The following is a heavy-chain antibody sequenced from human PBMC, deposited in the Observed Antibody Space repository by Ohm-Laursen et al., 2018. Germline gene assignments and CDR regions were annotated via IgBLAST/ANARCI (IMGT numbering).Heavy chain of an antibody. CDR3: ARDLTEYSSSWSFDY. D-gene: IGHD6-13*01. V-gene: IGHV3-7*01. Sequence: SLRLSCAAPGFTFSSYWMTWVRQPPGKGLEWVARIKVDGSEKYYVDSVKGRFTISRDDAKNSLYLQMSSLRAEDTAVYYCARDLTEYSSSWSFDYWGQGTLVTVSS. CDR1: GFTFSSYW. CDR2: IKVDGSEK. J-gene: IGHJ4*02.